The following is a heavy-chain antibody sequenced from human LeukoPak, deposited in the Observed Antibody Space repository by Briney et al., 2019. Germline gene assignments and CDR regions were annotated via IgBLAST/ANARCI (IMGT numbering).Heavy chain of an antibody. Sequence: PGGSLRLSCAASGFTVDDYAMHWVRQAPGKGLEWVSLISGYGGSTYYADSVKGRLTISRDNSKNSLYLQMNSLRTEDTALYYCAKDLGDYVWGSYRPPPGFFDYWGQGTLVTVSS. CDR1: GFTVDDYA. D-gene: IGHD3-16*02. CDR2: ISGYGGST. J-gene: IGHJ4*02. V-gene: IGHV3-43*02. CDR3: AKDLGDYVWGSYRPPPGFFDY.